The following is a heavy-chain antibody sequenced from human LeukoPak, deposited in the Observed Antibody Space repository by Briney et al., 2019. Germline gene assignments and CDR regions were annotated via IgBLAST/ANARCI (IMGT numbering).Heavy chain of an antibody. CDR3: ARDAVGWPFDY. CDR2: IDNDGNGI. D-gene: IGHD4-23*01. J-gene: IGHJ4*02. Sequence: GGSLRLSCAASGFMFSGYWMHWVRQGPEKGLELVSRIDNDGNGIIYADSVKGRFTTSRDNAKNSLYLQMNSLRAEDTAVYYCARDAVGWPFDYWGQGTLVTVSS. CDR1: GFMFSGYW. V-gene: IGHV3-74*01.